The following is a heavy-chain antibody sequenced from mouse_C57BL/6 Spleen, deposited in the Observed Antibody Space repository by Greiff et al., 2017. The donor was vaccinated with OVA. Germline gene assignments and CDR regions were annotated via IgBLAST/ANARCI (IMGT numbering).Heavy chain of an antibody. CDR1: GFTFTDYY. CDR3: ARSRLREYFDV. J-gene: IGHJ1*03. D-gene: IGHD2-4*01. Sequence: DVQLVESGGGLVQPGGSLSLSCAASGFTFTDYYMSWVRQPPGKALEWLGFIRNKANGYTTEYSASVKGRFTISRDNSQSILYLQMNALRAEDSATYYCARSRLREYFDVWGTGTTVTVSS. V-gene: IGHV7-3*01. CDR2: IRNKANGYTT.